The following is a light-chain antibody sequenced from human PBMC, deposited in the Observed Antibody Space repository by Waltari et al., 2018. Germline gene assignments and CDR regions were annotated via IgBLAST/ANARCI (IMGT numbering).Light chain of an antibody. J-gene: IGLJ1*01. CDR3: CSYAGGSTFV. Sequence: QSALTQPASVSGSPGQSITISCTGTRSDVGGYNLVSWYQQHPNKAPKLIIYEGVKRPLVVSNRVYGSKSGNTASLTISGLQAEDEADYYCCSYAGGSTFVFGTGTEVTVL. V-gene: IGLV2-23*03. CDR1: RSDVGGYNL. CDR2: EGV.